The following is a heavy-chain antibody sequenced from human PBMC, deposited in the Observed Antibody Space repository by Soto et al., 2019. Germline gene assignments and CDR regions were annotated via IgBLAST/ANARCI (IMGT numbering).Heavy chain of an antibody. CDR1: GGTFSSYA. CDR2: IIPIFGTT. V-gene: IGHV1-69*13. CDR3: ASLYSSGWYVGDEYYFDY. J-gene: IGHJ4*02. D-gene: IGHD6-19*01. Sequence: ASVKVSCKASGGTFSSYAISWVRQAPGQGLEWMGGIIPIFGTTNYAQKFQGRVTITADESTSTAYMELSSLRSEDTAVYYCASLYSSGWYVGDEYYFDYWGQGTLVTVSS.